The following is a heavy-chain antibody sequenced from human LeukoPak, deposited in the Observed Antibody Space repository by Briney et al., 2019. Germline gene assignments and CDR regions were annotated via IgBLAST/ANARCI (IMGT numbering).Heavy chain of an antibody. D-gene: IGHD3-22*01. CDR2: IRNNANNYAT. CDR1: GFTFSGSA. CDR3: ARDWSSGYYYHTPFDY. V-gene: IGHV3-73*01. Sequence: GGSLRLSCAASGFTFSGSAMHWVRQASGKGLEWVGRIRNNANNYATAYAASVKGRFTISRDNAKNSLYLQMNSLRAEDTAVYYCARDWSSGYYYHTPFDYWGQGTLVTVSS. J-gene: IGHJ4*02.